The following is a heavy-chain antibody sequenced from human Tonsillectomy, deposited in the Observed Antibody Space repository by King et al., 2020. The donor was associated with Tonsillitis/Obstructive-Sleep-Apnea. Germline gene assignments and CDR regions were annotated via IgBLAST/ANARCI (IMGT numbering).Heavy chain of an antibody. CDR2: ISGSGGST. CDR1: GFTFSSYA. J-gene: IGHJ6*03. Sequence: EVQLVESGGGLVQPGGSLRLSCAASGFTFSSYAMSWVRQAPGKGLEWVSAISGSGGSTYYADSVKGRFTISRDNSKNTLYLQMNSLSAEETAVYYCASHVLRYFDWPYSMDVWGKGTTVTVSS. D-gene: IGHD3-9*01. V-gene: IGHV3-23*04. CDR3: ASHVLRYFDWPYSMDV.